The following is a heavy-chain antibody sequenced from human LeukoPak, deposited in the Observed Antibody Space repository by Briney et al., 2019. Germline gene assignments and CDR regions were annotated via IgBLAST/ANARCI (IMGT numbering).Heavy chain of an antibody. D-gene: IGHD3-10*01. CDR3: ARAGYYGSGSRGPPNWFDP. CDR2: IIPIFGTA. J-gene: IGHJ5*02. CDR1: GGTFSSYA. V-gene: IGHV1-69*13. Sequence: GASVKVSCKASGGTFSSYAISWVRQAPGQGLEWMGGIIPIFGTANYAQKFQGRVTITADESTSTAYMEPSSLRSEDTAVYYCARAGYYGSGSRGPPNWFDPWGQGTLVTVSS.